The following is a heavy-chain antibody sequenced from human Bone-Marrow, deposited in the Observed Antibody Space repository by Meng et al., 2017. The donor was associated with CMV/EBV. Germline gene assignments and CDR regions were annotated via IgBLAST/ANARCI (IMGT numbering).Heavy chain of an antibody. J-gene: IGHJ4*02. D-gene: IGHD6-13*01. V-gene: IGHV3-21*01. Sequence: GESLKLSCTASGFTLRTYNMNWVRQAPGKGLEWVSSITSSSSFTYYADSVKGRFTISRDNVKNSLDLQMNSLRVEDTGVDYCARDLDSTLAPCHWGQGTLVTVSS. CDR3: ARDLDSTLAPCH. CDR1: GFTLRTYN. CDR2: ITSSSSFT.